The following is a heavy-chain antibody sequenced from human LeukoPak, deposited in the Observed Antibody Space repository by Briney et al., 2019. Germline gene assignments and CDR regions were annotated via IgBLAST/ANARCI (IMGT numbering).Heavy chain of an antibody. J-gene: IGHJ5*02. V-gene: IGHV3-30*03. Sequence: GGSLRLSCAASGFTFSSYWMSWVRQAPGKGLEWVAVISDDESDKKYADSVKGRFTISRDNSKNTLYLQMNSLRVEDTAVYYCARDSRPGIMFTFGGLRAPQDSWGQGTLVTVSS. D-gene: IGHD3-16*01. CDR2: ISDDESDK. CDR3: ARDSRPGIMFTFGGLRAPQDS. CDR1: GFTFSSYW.